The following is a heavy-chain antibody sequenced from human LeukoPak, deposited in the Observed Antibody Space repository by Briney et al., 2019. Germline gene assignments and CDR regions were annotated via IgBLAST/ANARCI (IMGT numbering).Heavy chain of an antibody. V-gene: IGHV4-59*01. CDR2: VYYNGST. Sequence: SETLSLTCTVSGGSISSSYWSWILQPPGKGLEWMAYVYYNGSTKYNPSLKNRVTTSLDTSRNQFSLKLTSVSPPDTAVSYCASHPTLRHGRAHWYLDLWGRGTLVPVSS. D-gene: IGHD4-17*01. J-gene: IGHJ2*01. CDR1: GGSISSSY. CDR3: ASHPTLRHGRAHWYLDL.